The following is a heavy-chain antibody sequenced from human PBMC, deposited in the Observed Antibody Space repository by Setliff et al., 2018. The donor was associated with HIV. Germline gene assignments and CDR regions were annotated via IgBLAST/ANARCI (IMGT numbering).Heavy chain of an antibody. Sequence: GGSLRLSCAVSGFTFSSYGLRWVRQAPGKGLERISAIGSGGDTYYADSVKGRFTISRDQSRSTLYLQMNSLRADDTAVYYCAADVRWPKDAFAFWGQGTMVTVSS. CDR1: GFTFSSYG. D-gene: IGHD3-10*02. CDR2: IGSGGDT. CDR3: AADVRWPKDAFAF. V-gene: IGHV3-23*01. J-gene: IGHJ3*01.